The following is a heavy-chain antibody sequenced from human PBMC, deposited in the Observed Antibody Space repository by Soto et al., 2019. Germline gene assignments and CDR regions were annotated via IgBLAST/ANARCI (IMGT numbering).Heavy chain of an antibody. Sequence: SVKVSCKASGGTFSSYAISWVRQAPGQGLEWMGGIIPIFGTANYAQKFQGRVTITADKSTSTAYMELSSLRSEDTAVYYCARGIVATITPRWFDPWGQGTLVTVSS. CDR3: ARGIVATITPRWFDP. D-gene: IGHD5-12*01. J-gene: IGHJ5*02. V-gene: IGHV1-69*06. CDR2: IIPIFGTA. CDR1: GGTFSSYA.